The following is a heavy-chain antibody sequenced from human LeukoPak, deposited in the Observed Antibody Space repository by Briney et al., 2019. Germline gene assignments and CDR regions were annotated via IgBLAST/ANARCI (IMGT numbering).Heavy chain of an antibody. CDR3: ASSSSGWYFDY. J-gene: IGHJ4*02. V-gene: IGHV4-34*01. D-gene: IGHD6-19*01. CDR1: GGSFNGYY. Sequence: SETLSLTCAVYGGSFNGYYWSWIRQPPGKGLEWIGEINHSGSTNYNPSLKSRVTISVDTSKNQFSLKLSSVTAADTAVYYCASSSSGWYFDYWGQGTLVTVSS. CDR2: INHSGST.